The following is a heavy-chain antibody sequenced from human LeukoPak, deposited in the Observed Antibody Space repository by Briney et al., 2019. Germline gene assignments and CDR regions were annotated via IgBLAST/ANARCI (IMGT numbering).Heavy chain of an antibody. V-gene: IGHV3-30*04. J-gene: IGHJ4*02. CDR1: GFTFSSYA. CDR2: ISYDGSNK. D-gene: IGHD1-26*01. CDR3: ARGGGELPLRSNNYIDY. Sequence: GGSLRLSCAASGFTFSSYAMHWVRQAPGKGLEWVAVISYDGSNKYYADSVKGRFTISRDNSKNTLYLQMNSLRAEDTAVYYCARGGGELPLRSNNYIDYWGQGTLVTVSS.